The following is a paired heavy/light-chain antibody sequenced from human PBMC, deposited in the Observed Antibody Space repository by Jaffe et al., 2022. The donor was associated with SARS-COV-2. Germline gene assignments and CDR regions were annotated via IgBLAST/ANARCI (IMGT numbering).Light chain of an antibody. V-gene: IGLV1-51*02. J-gene: IGLJ2*01. Sequence: QSVLTQPPSVSAAPGQDVTISCSGSSSNIGNNFVSWYQRLPGTAPKLLIYENNKRLSGFPDRFSGSKSGTSATLGITGLQTGDEADYYCGTWDSSLSAGVFGGGTKLTVL. CDR3: GTWDSSLSAGV. CDR1: SSNIGNNF. CDR2: ENN.
Heavy chain of an antibody. CDR2: LNWNGDST. Sequence: EVQLVESGGDVVRPGGSLRLSCVGSGFTFDNYGMSWVRQAPGKGLEWVSGLNWNGDSTSYVDAVKGRFTISRDNAKNSLFLQMNSLRGEDTALYHCVRGYRWGSAPHYYNQMDVWGKGTTVTVSS. CDR1: GFTFDNYG. J-gene: IGHJ6*03. CDR3: VRGYRWGSAPHYYNQMDV. D-gene: IGHD5-12*01. V-gene: IGHV3-20*01.